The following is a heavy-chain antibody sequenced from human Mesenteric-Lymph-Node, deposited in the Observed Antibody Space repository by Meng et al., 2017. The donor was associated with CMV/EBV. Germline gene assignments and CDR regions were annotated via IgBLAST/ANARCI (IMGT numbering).Heavy chain of an antibody. CDR1: GFNVRDKY. CDR3: TGDSVSNPNLDY. D-gene: IGHD3-10*01. J-gene: IGHJ4*02. Sequence: EVHLVESGVGLVKPGGSLRMSWAASGFNVRDKYMSWVRQAPGKGLEWVCIIYRGDNTYYIDSVKDRFTVSRDNSKNTMYLQMNSLRVEDTAVYYCTGDSVSNPNLDYWGQGTLVTVSS. V-gene: IGHV3-66*01. CDR2: IYRGDNT.